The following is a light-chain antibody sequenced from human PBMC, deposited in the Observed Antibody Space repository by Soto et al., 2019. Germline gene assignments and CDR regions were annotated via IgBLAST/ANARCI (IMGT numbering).Light chain of an antibody. J-gene: IGLJ3*02. CDR2: GNI. CDR1: SSNIGARYD. CDR3: QFYDSRLSGWV. Sequence: QSVLTQPPSVSGAPGQRVTISCTGSSSNIGARYDVHWYQQLPGTAPKLLIYGNINRPSGVPDRFSGSKSGTSASLAITGLQAEDEADYYCQFYDSRLSGWVFGGGTKVTVL. V-gene: IGLV1-40*01.